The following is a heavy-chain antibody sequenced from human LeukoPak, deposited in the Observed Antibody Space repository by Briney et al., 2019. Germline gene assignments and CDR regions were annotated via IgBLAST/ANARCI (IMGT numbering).Heavy chain of an antibody. CDR3: ARARPSGSYFTPPFDY. Sequence: PGGSLRLSCAASGFTFSSYGMHWVRQAPGKGLEWVAVISYDGSNKYYADSVKGRFTISRDNAKNSLYLQMNSLRAEDTAVYYCARARPSGSYFTPPFDYWGQGTLVTVSS. CDR2: ISYDGSNK. J-gene: IGHJ4*02. CDR1: GFTFSSYG. V-gene: IGHV3-30*03. D-gene: IGHD1-26*01.